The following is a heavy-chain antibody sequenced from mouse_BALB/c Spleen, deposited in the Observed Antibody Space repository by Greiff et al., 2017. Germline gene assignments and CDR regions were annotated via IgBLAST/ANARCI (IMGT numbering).Heavy chain of an antibody. CDR2: ILPGSGST. V-gene: IGHV1-9*01. CDR1: GYTFSSYW. Sequence: VQLQQSGAELMKPGASVKISCKATGYTFSSYWIEWVKQRPGHGLEWIGEILPGSGSTNYNEKFKGKATFTADTSSNTAYMQLSSLTSEDSAVYYCARRPITTGAMDYWGQGTSVTVSS. CDR3: ARRPITTGAMDY. D-gene: IGHD2-4*01. J-gene: IGHJ4*01.